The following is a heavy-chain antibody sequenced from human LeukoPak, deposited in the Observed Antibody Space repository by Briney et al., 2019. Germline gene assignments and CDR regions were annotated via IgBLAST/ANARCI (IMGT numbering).Heavy chain of an antibody. Sequence: GGSLRLSCTASGFIFDDYGMHWVRQGPGKGLEWVAGISWNSGSKGYADSVKGRFTISRDNAKYALYLEMSSLRTEDTALYYCAKDTDYYAGLDAWGQGTAVTVSS. D-gene: IGHD3-10*01. CDR2: ISWNSGSK. J-gene: IGHJ6*02. CDR3: AKDTDYYAGLDA. V-gene: IGHV3-9*01. CDR1: GFIFDDYG.